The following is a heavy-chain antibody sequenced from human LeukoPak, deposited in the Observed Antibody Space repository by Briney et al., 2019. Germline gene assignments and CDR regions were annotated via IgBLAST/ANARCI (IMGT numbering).Heavy chain of an antibody. V-gene: IGHV3-30*02. D-gene: IGHD1-26*01. Sequence: GGSLRLSCAASGFTFSSYGMHWVRQAPGKGPEWVAFIRYDGSNKYYADSVKGRFTISRDNSKNTLYLQMNSLRAEDTAVYYCAKDRRYSGSSLFIWGQGTMVTVSS. J-gene: IGHJ3*02. CDR1: GFTFSSYG. CDR3: AKDRRYSGSSLFI. CDR2: IRYDGSNK.